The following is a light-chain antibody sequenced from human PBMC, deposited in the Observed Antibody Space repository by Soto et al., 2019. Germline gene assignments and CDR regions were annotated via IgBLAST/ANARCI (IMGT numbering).Light chain of an antibody. CDR2: KAS. CDR1: QSVRDW. CDR3: QQYYSYSPLT. Sequence: DIQMTQSPSTLSASVGDRVTVTCRASQSVRDWVAWYQQQVGRAPSLLVYKASCLRSGVPSRFSGSGFGTEFTLTISSLQPDDFASYYCQQYYSYSPLTFGGGTKVEIK. V-gene: IGKV1-5*03. J-gene: IGKJ4*01.